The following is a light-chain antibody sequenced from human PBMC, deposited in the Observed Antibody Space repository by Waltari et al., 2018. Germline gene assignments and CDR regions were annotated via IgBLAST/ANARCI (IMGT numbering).Light chain of an antibody. V-gene: IGLV1-40*01. CDR2: GTS. CDR3: QSYDSSLSGSV. J-gene: IGLJ2*01. CDR1: SSNIGAGYD. Sequence: QSGLTQPPSVSGAPGQRVTISCTGSSSNIGAGYDVHWYQLLPGTAPKLLIYGTSNRPSGVPDRFSGSKSGTSASLGITGLQAEHEPGYYCQSYDSSLSGSVFGGGTKLTPL.